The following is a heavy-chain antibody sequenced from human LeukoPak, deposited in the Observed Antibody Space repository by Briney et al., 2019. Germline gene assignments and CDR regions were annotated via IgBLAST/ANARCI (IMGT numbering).Heavy chain of an antibody. CDR2: IYSGGST. V-gene: IGHV3-53*01. D-gene: IGHD5-18*01. CDR3: ARDLRDTAKYSFGMDV. J-gene: IGHJ6*02. Sequence: GGSLRLSCAASGFTVSSNYMSWVRQAPGKGLEWVSVIYSGGSTYYADAVKGRFTISRDNSKNTLYLQMNSLTAEDTAVYYCARDLRDTAKYSFGMDVWGQGTTVTVSS. CDR1: GFTVSSNY.